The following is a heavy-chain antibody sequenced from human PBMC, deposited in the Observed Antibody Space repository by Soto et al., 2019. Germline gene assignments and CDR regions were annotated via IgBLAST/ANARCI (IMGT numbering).Heavy chain of an antibody. V-gene: IGHV2-5*02. J-gene: IGHJ1*01. CDR1: GFSLSTSGVG. Sequence: QITLKESGPTLVKPTQTLTLTCTFSGFSLSTSGVGVGWIRQPPGKALEWLALIYWDDDKRYSPSLKSRLTITKDTSKHQVVLTMTNMDPVDTATYYCAHSRHYYDSSGYYPTRGYFQHWGQGTLVTVSS. CDR3: AHSRHYYDSSGYYPTRGYFQH. CDR2: IYWDDDK. D-gene: IGHD3-22*01.